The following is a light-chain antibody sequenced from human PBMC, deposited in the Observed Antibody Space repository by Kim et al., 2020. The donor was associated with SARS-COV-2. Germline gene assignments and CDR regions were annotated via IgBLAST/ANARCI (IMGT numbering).Light chain of an antibody. CDR1: QSVSSSY. CDR2: GAS. Sequence: SLTPGDRATRSCRASQSVSSSYLAGYQQKPGQAPRLLIYGASSRATGIPDRFSGSGSGTDFTLTISRLEPEDFAVYFCQQYGSSPLFGQGTKRRS. CDR3: QQYGSSPL. V-gene: IGKV3-20*01. J-gene: IGKJ2*01.